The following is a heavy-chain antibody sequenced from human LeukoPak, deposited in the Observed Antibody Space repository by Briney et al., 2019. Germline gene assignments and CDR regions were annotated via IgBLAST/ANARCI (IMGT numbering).Heavy chain of an antibody. D-gene: IGHD6-19*01. CDR2: IYTSGST. J-gene: IGHJ4*02. CDR1: GGSISSGGYY. Sequence: SETLSLTCTVSGGSISSGGYYWSWIRQHPGQGLEWIGRIYTSGSTNYNPSLKSRVTMSVDTSKNQFSLKLSSVTAADTAVYYCVRDIPSLSSGWYMGLIYWGQGTLVTVSS. V-gene: IGHV4-61*02. CDR3: VRDIPSLSSGWYMGLIY.